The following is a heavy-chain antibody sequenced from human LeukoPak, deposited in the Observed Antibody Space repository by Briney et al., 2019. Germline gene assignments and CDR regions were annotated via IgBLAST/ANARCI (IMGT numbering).Heavy chain of an antibody. Sequence: PGGSLRLSCAASGFTFSSYEMNWVRQAPGKGLEWVSYISSSGSTIYYADSVKGRFTISRDNAKNSLYLQMNSLRAEDTAVYYCAKDLRYCSSTSCRGGGYWGQGTLVTVSS. CDR1: GFTFSSYE. D-gene: IGHD2-2*01. CDR3: AKDLRYCSSTSCRGGGY. CDR2: ISSSGSTI. J-gene: IGHJ4*02. V-gene: IGHV3-48*03.